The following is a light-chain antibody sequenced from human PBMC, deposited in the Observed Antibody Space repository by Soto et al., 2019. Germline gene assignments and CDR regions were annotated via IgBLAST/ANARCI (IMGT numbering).Light chain of an antibody. CDR1: QSINTY. V-gene: IGKV1-39*01. J-gene: IGKJ1*01. CDR2: AAS. CDR3: QQSYSARGT. Sequence: DIQMTQSPSSLSASVGDRVTITCRASQSINTYLNWYLQRPGKAPNLLIYAASSLQSGVPSRFSGSGSGTDFTLTISGLRPEDFATYYCQQSYSARGTFGQGTNVEVK.